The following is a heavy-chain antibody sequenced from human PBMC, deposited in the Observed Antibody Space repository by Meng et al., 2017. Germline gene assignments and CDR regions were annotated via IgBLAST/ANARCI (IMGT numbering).Heavy chain of an antibody. Sequence: QVQAVQAGAEEEKPGASVKVYCKASGGTFSSYAISWVRQAPGKGLEWMGGIIPIFGTANYAQKFQGRVTITADKSTSTAYMELSSLRSEDTAVYYCARGVGYGGNSLYFDYWGQGTLVTVSS. CDR1: GGTFSSYA. J-gene: IGHJ4*02. V-gene: IGHV1-69*06. CDR2: IIPIFGTA. D-gene: IGHD4-23*01. CDR3: ARGVGYGGNSLYFDY.